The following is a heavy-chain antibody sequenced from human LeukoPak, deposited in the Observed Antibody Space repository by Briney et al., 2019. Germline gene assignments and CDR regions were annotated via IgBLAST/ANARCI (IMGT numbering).Heavy chain of an antibody. J-gene: IGHJ4*02. CDR3: ACDFRYLGHDF. Sequence: GGSLRLSCTASAFTLGDFYMSWIRQAPGKGLEWIAYISNVGLTTYYAESVKGRFTISSDNAKNSLYLQMNSLRAEDTAVYYCACDFRYLGHDFWGQGTLVTVSS. D-gene: IGHD2-21*02. CDR1: AFTLGDFY. CDR2: ISNVGLTT. V-gene: IGHV3-11*01.